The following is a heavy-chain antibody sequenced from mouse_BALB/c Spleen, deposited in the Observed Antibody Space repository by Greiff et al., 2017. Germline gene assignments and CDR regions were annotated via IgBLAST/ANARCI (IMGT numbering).Heavy chain of an antibody. CDR1: GCTFTSYW. Sequence: DLVKPGASVKLSCKASGCTFTSYWINWIKQRPGQGLEWIGRIAPGSGSTYYNEMFKGKATLTVDTSSSTAYIQLSSLSSEDSAVYFCARTKNRYDGAMDYWGQGTSVTVSS. V-gene: IGHV1S41*01. CDR3: ARTKNRYDGAMDY. D-gene: IGHD2-14*01. CDR2: IAPGSGST. J-gene: IGHJ4*01.